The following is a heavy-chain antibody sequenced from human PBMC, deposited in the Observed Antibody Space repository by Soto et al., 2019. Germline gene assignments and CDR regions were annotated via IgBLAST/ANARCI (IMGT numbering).Heavy chain of an antibody. D-gene: IGHD1-7*01. CDR2: IIPIFGTA. Sequence: GASVKVSCKASGGTFSSYAISWVRQAPGQGLEWMGGIIPIFGTANYAQKFQGRVTITADESTSTAYMELSSLRSEDTAVYYCARDPPPITGTTYYYYGMDVWGQGTTVTVSS. J-gene: IGHJ6*02. CDR1: GGTFSSYA. CDR3: ARDPPPITGTTYYYYGMDV. V-gene: IGHV1-69*13.